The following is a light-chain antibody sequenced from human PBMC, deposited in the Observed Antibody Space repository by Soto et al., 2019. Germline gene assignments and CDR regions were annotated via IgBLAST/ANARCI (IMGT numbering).Light chain of an antibody. J-gene: IGKJ4*01. CDR2: EAS. V-gene: IGKV1-5*01. CDR3: RQYDTYST. CDR1: RSVNGW. Sequence: IQMTQSPSTLSASVGDRVTITCRASRSVNGWLAWYQQKPGKAPKLLISEASSLDSGVPSRFSGSGSGTEYVLTITSLQPEDFATYYCRQYDTYSTFGGGTTVESK.